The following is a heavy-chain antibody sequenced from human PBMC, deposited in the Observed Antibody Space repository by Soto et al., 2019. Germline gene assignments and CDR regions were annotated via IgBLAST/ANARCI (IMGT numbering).Heavy chain of an antibody. Sequence: SETLSLTCTVSGGSISGRSSYWGWIRQPPGKGLEWIGSIYYGGSTYYNTSLKSRVTISVDTSKNQFSMKITSVTAADTAVYYCARDKITGLFDYWGQGTLVTVSS. CDR3: ARDKITGLFDY. J-gene: IGHJ4*02. D-gene: IGHD2-8*02. CDR1: GGSISGRSSY. CDR2: IYYGGST. V-gene: IGHV4-39*07.